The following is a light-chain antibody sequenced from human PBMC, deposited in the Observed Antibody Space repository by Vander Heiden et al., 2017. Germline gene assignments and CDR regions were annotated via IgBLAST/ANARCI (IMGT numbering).Light chain of an antibody. Sequence: DIVMTQSPDSLAVSLGERATINCKSSQSVLYSSNNKHYLAWYQQKPGQPPKLLIYWASTRESGVPDRFSGSGSGTDFTLTSSSLQAEDVAVYYYQQYYTWTFGQGTKVEIK. CDR3: QQYYTWT. CDR2: WAS. V-gene: IGKV4-1*01. J-gene: IGKJ1*01. CDR1: QSVLYSSNNKHY.